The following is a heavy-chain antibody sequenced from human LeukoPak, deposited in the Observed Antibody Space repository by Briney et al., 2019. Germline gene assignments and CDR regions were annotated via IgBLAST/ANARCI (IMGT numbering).Heavy chain of an antibody. V-gene: IGHV1-8*01. Sequence: VASVNVSLTSSGYTFTIYDINWVRQATGQGLEWVGWMHPNCGNTGYAQKIQGRVTMTRNTSISTAYMELSSLRSEDTAVYYCARVKRYYYDSSGLVLALDYWGQGTLVTVSS. CDR3: ARVKRYYYDSSGLVLALDY. CDR1: GYTFTIYD. D-gene: IGHD3-22*01. CDR2: MHPNCGNT. J-gene: IGHJ4*02.